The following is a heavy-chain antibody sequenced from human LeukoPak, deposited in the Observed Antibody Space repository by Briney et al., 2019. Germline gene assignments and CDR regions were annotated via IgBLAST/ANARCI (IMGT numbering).Heavy chain of an antibody. CDR3: ARGGGAVLAAQDY. CDR2: ISSDGSNK. D-gene: IGHD6-13*01. CDR1: GFTFSTYA. V-gene: IGHV3-30*04. J-gene: IGHJ4*02. Sequence: GGSLRLSCAASGFTFSTYAMHWVRQAPGKGLEWVTVISSDGSNKYYADSVKGRFTISRDNSKNTLYLQMNSLRSEDTAVYYCARGGGAVLAAQDYWGQGTLVTVSS.